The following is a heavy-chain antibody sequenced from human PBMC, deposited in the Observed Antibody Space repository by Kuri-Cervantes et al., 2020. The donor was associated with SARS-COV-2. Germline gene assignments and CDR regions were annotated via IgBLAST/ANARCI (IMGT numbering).Heavy chain of an antibody. CDR3: ARGYSSGWPGFFDC. CDR2: IYTSGST. Sequence: SETLSLTCTVSGGSISSYYWSWIRQPAGKGLEWIGRIYTSGSTNYNPSLKSRVTMPVDTSKNQFSLKLSSVTAADTAVYYCARGYSSGWPGFFDCWGQGTLVTVSS. CDR1: GGSISSYY. V-gene: IGHV4-4*07. J-gene: IGHJ4*02. D-gene: IGHD6-19*01.